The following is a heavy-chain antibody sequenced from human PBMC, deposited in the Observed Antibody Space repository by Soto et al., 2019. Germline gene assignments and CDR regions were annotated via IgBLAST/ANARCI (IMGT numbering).Heavy chain of an antibody. J-gene: IGHJ5*02. CDR1: GGSFSSYY. CDR2: INYSGST. V-gene: IGHV4-34*01. CDR3: ARERLAVAGKGGWFDP. D-gene: IGHD6-19*01. Sequence: SETLSLTCAVYGGSFSSYYWGWIRQPPGKGLEWIGSINYSGSTYYNPSLKSRVTISADTSKNQFSLKLRSVTAADTAVYYCARERLAVAGKGGWFDPWGQETLVTVSS.